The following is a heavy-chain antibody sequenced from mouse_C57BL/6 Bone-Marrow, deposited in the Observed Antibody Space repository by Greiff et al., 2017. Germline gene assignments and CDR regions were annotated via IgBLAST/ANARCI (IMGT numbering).Heavy chain of an antibody. CDR1: GYAFTNYL. V-gene: IGHV1-54*01. J-gene: IGHJ2*01. CDR2: INPGSGGT. D-gene: IGHD2-4*01. Sequence: VQLQQSGAELVRPGTSVKVSCKASGYAFTNYLIEWVKQRPGQGLEWIGVINPGSGGTKYNEQFKGKATMTAYTSSSTAYMQLSSLPSDDSAVYICAEDYPYYWGQGTTLTVSS. CDR3: AEDYPYY.